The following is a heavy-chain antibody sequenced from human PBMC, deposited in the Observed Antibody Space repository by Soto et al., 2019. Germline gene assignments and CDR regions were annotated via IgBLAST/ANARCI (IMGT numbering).Heavy chain of an antibody. CDR3: ASRYGSGSYYNRNSYYFDY. Sequence: ASVKVSCQASGGTFSSYAISWLRQAPVQGLDWMGGIIPIFGTANYAQKFQGRVTITADESTSTAYMELSSLRSEDTAVYYCASRYGSGSYYNRNSYYFDYWGQGTLVTVCS. J-gene: IGHJ4*02. D-gene: IGHD3-10*01. CDR2: IIPIFGTA. CDR1: GGTFSSYA. V-gene: IGHV1-69*13.